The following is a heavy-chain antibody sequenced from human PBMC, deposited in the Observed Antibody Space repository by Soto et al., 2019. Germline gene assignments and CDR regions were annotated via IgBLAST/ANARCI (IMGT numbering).Heavy chain of an antibody. CDR3: ARVADTAMVGFDY. CDR2: IYHSGST. CDR1: GGSISSSNW. J-gene: IGHJ4*02. D-gene: IGHD5-18*01. Sequence: QVQLQESGPGLVKPSGTLSLTCAVSGGSISSSNWWSWVRQPPGKGLEWIGEIYHSGSTNYNPSLKSRAPVPVDKSKHRFSLTLSSVTAADTAVYYCARVADTAMVGFDYWGQGTLVTVSS. V-gene: IGHV4-4*02.